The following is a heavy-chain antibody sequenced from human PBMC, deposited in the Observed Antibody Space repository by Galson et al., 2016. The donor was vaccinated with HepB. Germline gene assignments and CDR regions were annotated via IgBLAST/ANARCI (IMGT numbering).Heavy chain of an antibody. CDR2: INHGGST. J-gene: IGHJ4*02. V-gene: IGHV4-34*01. CDR3: ARGGLRFFNWLSDEYDH. CDR1: GGSFSGYY. D-gene: IGHD3-3*01. Sequence: ETLSLTCAVQGGSFSGYYWNWIRQTPGKGFEWIGEINHGGSTNYNPSLKSRVTISIDTSRNQFSLNLTSVTAADTAVYYWARGGLRFFNWLSDEYDHWGQGTLVTVSS.